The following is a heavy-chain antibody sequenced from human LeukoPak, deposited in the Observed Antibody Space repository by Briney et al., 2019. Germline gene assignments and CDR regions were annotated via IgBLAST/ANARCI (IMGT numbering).Heavy chain of an antibody. V-gene: IGHV1-2*02. CDR1: GYTFTGDY. CDR2: INPNSGGT. CDR3: ARGEVYDYGGYDAFDI. Sequence: GASVKVSCKASGYTFTGDYMHWVRQAPGQGLEWMGWINPNSGGTNYAQKFQGRVTMTRDTSISTAYMELSRLRSDDTAVYYCARGEVYDYGGYDAFDIWGQGTMVTVSS. J-gene: IGHJ3*02. D-gene: IGHD4-23*01.